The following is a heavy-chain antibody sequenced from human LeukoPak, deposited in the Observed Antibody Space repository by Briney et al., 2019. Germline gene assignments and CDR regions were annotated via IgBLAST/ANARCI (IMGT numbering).Heavy chain of an antibody. D-gene: IGHD3-3*01. J-gene: IGHJ2*01. V-gene: IGHV1-2*06. Sequence: ASVKVSCEASGYTFTGYYMHWVRQAPGQGLEWMGRINPNSGGTNYAQKFQGRVTMTRDTSISTAYMELSRLRSDDTAVYYCARDFAMIFGVVIGFDLWGRGTLVTVSS. CDR3: ARDFAMIFGVVIGFDL. CDR1: GYTFTGYY. CDR2: INPNSGGT.